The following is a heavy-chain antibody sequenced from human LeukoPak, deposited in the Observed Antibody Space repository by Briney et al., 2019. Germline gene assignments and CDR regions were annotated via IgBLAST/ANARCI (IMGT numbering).Heavy chain of an antibody. J-gene: IGHJ4*02. CDR2: ISGSGGST. CDR1: GFTFSSYA. CDR3: AKDSDSSSWPPSIDY. D-gene: IGHD6-13*01. V-gene: IGHV3-23*01. Sequence: GGSLRLSCAASGFTFSSYAMSWVRQAPGKGLEWVSAISGSGGSTYYADSVEGRFTISRDNSKNTLYLQMNSLRAEDTAVYYCAKDSDSSSWPPSIDYWGQGTLVTVSS.